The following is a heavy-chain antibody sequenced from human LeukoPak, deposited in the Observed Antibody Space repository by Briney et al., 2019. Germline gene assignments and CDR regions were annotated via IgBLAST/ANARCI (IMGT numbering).Heavy chain of an antibody. D-gene: IGHD4-17*01. CDR1: GGSISSYY. V-gene: IGHV4-59*01. J-gene: IGHJ4*02. Sequence: PSGTLSLTCTVSGGSISSYYWSWIRQPPGKGLEWIGYIYYSGSTNYNPSLKSRVTISVDTSKNQFSLKLSSVTAADTAVYYCARSDYGDYSDYWGQGTLVTVSS. CDR3: ARSDYGDYSDY. CDR2: IYYSGST.